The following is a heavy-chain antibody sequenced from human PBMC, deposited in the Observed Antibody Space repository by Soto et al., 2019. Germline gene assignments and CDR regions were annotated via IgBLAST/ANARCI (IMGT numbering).Heavy chain of an antibody. J-gene: IGHJ2*01. V-gene: IGHV1-2*02. CDR2: INPNSGGT. CDR1: GYTFTGYY. D-gene: IGHD2-2*01. CDR3: ARGLLGYCSSTSCYQTDDL. Sequence: QVQLVQSGAEVKKPGASVKVSCKASGYTFTGYYMHWVRQAPGQGLEWMGWINPNSGGTNYAQKFQGRVTMTRDTSISTAYMELSRLRSDDTAVYYCARGLLGYCSSTSCYQTDDLWGRGTLVTVSS.